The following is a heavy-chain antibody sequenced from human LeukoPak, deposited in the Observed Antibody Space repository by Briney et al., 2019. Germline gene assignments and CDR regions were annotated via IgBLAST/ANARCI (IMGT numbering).Heavy chain of an antibody. CDR3: ARDGYDFWSGSIYYYFYMDV. J-gene: IGHJ6*03. CDR2: ISSNGSSV. CDR1: GFTFSKYS. D-gene: IGHD3-3*01. V-gene: IGHV3-48*01. Sequence: GGSLRLSCAASGFTFSKYSMIWVRQAPGKGLEGVSYISSNGSSVQYADSVKGRFTFSRDNAKNSLYLQMNSLRAEDTAVYYCARDGYDFWSGSIYYYFYMDVWGKGTTVTVSS.